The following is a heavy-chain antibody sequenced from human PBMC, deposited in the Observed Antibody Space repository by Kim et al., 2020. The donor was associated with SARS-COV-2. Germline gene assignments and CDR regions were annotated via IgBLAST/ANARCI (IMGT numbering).Heavy chain of an antibody. CDR1: GYTFTSYG. CDR3: ARERRDGYFDWLSRHGYYYYGMDV. J-gene: IGHJ6*02. V-gene: IGHV1-18*01. Sequence: ASVKVSCKASGYTFTSYGISWVLQAPGQGLEWMGWISAYNGNTNYAQKLQGRVTMTTDTSTSTAYMELRSLRSDDTAVYYCARERRDGYFDWLSRHGYYYYGMDVWGQGTTVTVSS. CDR2: ISAYNGNT. D-gene: IGHD3-9*01.